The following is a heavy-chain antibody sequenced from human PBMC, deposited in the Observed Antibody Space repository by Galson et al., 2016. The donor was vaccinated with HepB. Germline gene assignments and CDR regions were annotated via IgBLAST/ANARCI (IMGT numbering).Heavy chain of an antibody. J-gene: IGHJ3*02. V-gene: IGHV3-30*18. CDR2: ISTNGINE. D-gene: IGHD3-9*01. Sequence: SLRLSCAASGFTFSKYALHWVRQAPGKGLEWVAVISTNGINEKYEDSVKGRFTVSRNNSKNTVDLQMNSLRPEDTAVYYSAKDQGVLRHFDWLTYDAFDMWGQGTMVAASS. CDR1: GFTFSKYA. CDR3: AKDQGVLRHFDWLTYDAFDM.